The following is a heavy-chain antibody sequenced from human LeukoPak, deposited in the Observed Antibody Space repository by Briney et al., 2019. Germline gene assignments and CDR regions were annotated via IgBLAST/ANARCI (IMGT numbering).Heavy chain of an antibody. J-gene: IGHJ3*02. D-gene: IGHD2-21*02. V-gene: IGHV1-2*02. Sequence: ASVTVSCKASGYTFTGYYMHWVRQAPGQGLEWMGWINPNSGGTNYAQKFQGRVTMTRDTSISTAYMELSRLRSDDTAVYYCARVNRIVVVTAILGDAFDIWGQGTMVTVSS. CDR3: ARVNRIVVVTAILGDAFDI. CDR1: GYTFTGYY. CDR2: INPNSGGT.